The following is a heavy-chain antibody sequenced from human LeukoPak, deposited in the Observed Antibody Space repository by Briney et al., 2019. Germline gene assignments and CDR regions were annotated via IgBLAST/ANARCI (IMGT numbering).Heavy chain of an antibody. Sequence: PGGSLRLSCAASGFTFSSYAMSWVRQAPGKGLEWVSAISGSGGSTYYADSVKGRFTISRDNSKNTLYLQMNSLRAEDTAVYYCAKDFSGYDFWSGYSPNNWFDPWGQGTLVTVSS. CDR2: ISGSGGST. J-gene: IGHJ5*02. CDR1: GFTFSSYA. CDR3: AKDFSGYDFWSGYSPNNWFDP. D-gene: IGHD3-3*01. V-gene: IGHV3-23*01.